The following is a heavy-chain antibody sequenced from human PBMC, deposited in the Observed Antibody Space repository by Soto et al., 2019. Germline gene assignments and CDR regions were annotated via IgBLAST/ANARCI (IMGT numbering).Heavy chain of an antibody. J-gene: IGHJ4*02. CDR1: GFTFSSYG. D-gene: IGHD2-15*01. Sequence: GGSLRLSCAASGFTFSSYGMHWVRQAPGKGLEWVAVISYDGSNKYYADSVKGRFTISRDNSKNTLYLQMNSLRAEDTAVYYCAKVSWGYCSGGSCYEGPDYWGQGTLVTVSS. V-gene: IGHV3-30*18. CDR2: ISYDGSNK. CDR3: AKVSWGYCSGGSCYEGPDY.